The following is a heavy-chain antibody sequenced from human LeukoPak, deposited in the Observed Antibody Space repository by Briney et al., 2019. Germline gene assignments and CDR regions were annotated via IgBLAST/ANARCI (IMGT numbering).Heavy chain of an antibody. Sequence: SETLSLTCTVSGGSISSYYWSWIRQPPGKGLEWIGYIYYSGSTNYNPSLKSRVTISVDTSKNQFPLKLSSVTAADTAVYYCARSRVGFLFDYWGQGTLVTVSS. J-gene: IGHJ4*02. D-gene: IGHD2-2*01. CDR2: IYYSGST. CDR1: GGSISSYY. V-gene: IGHV4-59*01. CDR3: ARSRVGFLFDY.